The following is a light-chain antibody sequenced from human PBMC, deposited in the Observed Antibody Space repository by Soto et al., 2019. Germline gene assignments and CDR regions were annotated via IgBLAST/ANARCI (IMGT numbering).Light chain of an antibody. V-gene: IGKV1-39*01. CDR3: QQSYSSPPT. J-gene: IGKJ1*01. CDR2: AAS. Sequence: IKMTQSPSSLSATVGDRVTITCRASQSISSYLNWYQQKPGKAPKLLIFAASSLQSGVPSRFSGSRSGPDFTLTISSLQPEDFATYYCQQSYSSPPTFGQGTKVDIK. CDR1: QSISSY.